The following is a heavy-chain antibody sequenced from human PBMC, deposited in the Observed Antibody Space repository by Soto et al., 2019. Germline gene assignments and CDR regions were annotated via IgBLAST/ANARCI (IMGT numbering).Heavy chain of an antibody. CDR1: GFTFSNSW. J-gene: IGHJ4*02. Sequence: GGSLRLSXAASGFTFSNSWMHWVRQVSGKGLEWVSRINADGTSTSYADSVKGRFTISRDNAKNTLYLHVNSLRAEDTAVYYCVKVLARGVGVPRSYFDSWGQGALVTAPQ. CDR2: INADGTST. CDR3: VKVLARGVGVPRSYFDS. D-gene: IGHD2-2*01. V-gene: IGHV3-74*01.